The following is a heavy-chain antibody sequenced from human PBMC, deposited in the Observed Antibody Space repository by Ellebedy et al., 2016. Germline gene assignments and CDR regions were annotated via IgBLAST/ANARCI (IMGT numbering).Heavy chain of an antibody. Sequence: GESLKISCAASGFTVSTNYMKWVRQAPGKGLEWVSAIFSDGNTYYADSVKGRFTISRDNSKNTLYLQMNSLRAEDTAVYYCARGVGSGWFDPWGQGTLVTVPS. CDR1: GFTVSTNY. CDR3: ARGVGSGWFDP. V-gene: IGHV3-53*01. D-gene: IGHD2-15*01. CDR2: IFSDGNT. J-gene: IGHJ5*02.